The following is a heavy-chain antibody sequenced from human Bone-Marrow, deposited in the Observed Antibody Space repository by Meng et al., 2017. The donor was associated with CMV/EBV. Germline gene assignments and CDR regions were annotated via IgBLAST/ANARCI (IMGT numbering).Heavy chain of an antibody. V-gene: IGHV1-69*10. CDR3: ARDRIWELGYCSSTSCYAGDWFDP. D-gene: IGHD2-2*01. Sequence: SVKVSCKASGGTFSSYAISWVRQAPGQGLEWMGGIIPILGIANYAQKFQGRVTITADKSTSTAYMELSSLRSEDTAVYYCARDRIWELGYCSSTSCYAGDWFDPWGQGTLVTVSS. J-gene: IGHJ5*02. CDR1: GGTFSSYA. CDR2: IIPILGIA.